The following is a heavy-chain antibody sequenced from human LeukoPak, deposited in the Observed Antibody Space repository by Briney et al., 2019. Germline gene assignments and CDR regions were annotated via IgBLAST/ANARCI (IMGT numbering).Heavy chain of an antibody. V-gene: IGHV3-23*01. D-gene: IGHD5-12*01. J-gene: IGHJ4*02. CDR3: AKAGYSGYDGGDYFDY. Sequence: GGSLRLSCAASGLTFSSYAMSWVRQAPGKGLERVSAISGSGGSTYYADSVKGRFTISRDNSTNTLYLQMNSLRAEDTAVYYCAKAGYSGYDGGDYFDYWGQGTLVTVSS. CDR2: ISGSGGST. CDR1: GLTFSSYA.